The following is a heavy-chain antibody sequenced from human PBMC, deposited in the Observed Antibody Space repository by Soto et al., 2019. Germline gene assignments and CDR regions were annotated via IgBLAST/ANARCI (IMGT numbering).Heavy chain of an antibody. V-gene: IGHV3-15*07. J-gene: IGHJ4*01. CDR3: TTDSYSTMIVVRLDY. Sequence: PGGSLRLSCAASGFTFSNAWINWVRQAPGKGLEWVGRIKSKTDGGTTDFAAPVKGRFAISRDDSKDMVYLQMNSLKTEDTGIYHCTTDSYSTMIVVRLDYWGHGTLVTVSS. CDR1: GFTFSNAW. CDR2: IKSKTDGGTT. D-gene: IGHD3-22*01.